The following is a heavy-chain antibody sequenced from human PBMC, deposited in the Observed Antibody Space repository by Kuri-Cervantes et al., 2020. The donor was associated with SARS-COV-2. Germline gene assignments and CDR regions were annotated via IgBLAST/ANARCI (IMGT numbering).Heavy chain of an antibody. CDR1: GYTFTGYY. CDR3: ARAFVLGYCSSTSCYTLNFDY. CDR2: INPNSGGT. Sequence: ASVKVSCKASGYTFTGYYMHWVRQAPGQGLEWMGWINPNSGGTNYAQKFQGRVTMTRDTSISTAYMELSRLRSDDTAVYYCARAFVLGYCSSTSCYTLNFDYWGQGTLVPSPQ. D-gene: IGHD2-2*02. V-gene: IGHV1-2*02. J-gene: IGHJ4*02.